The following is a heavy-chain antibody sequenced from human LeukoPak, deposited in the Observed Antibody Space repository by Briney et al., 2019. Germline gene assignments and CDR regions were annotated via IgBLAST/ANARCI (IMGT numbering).Heavy chain of an antibody. Sequence: GASVKVSCKASGYTFTSYDINWVRQATGQGLEWMGWMNPNSGNTGYAQKFQGRVTMTRNTSISTAYMELSSLRSEDTAVYYCARGRGYRPFWGYYYYMDVWGKGTTVTVSS. CDR1: GYTFTSYD. D-gene: IGHD3-16*01. J-gene: IGHJ6*03. CDR3: ARGRGYRPFWGYYYYMDV. V-gene: IGHV1-8*01. CDR2: MNPNSGNT.